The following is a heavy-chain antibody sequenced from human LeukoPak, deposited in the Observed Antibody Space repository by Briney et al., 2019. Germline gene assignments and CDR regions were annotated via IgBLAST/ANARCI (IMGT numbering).Heavy chain of an antibody. CDR2: ISSSSSYI. V-gene: IGHV3-21*01. D-gene: IGHD6-13*01. Sequence: PGGSLRLSCAASGFTFSSYSMNWVRQAPGKGLEWVSSISSSSSYIYYADSVKGRFTISRDNAKNSLYLQMNSLRAEDTAVYYCARGGEGAPSSSWYHDEVETLPFSYFDYWGQGTLVSVSS. CDR3: ARGGEGAPSSSWYHDEVETLPFSYFDY. CDR1: GFTFSSYS. J-gene: IGHJ4*02.